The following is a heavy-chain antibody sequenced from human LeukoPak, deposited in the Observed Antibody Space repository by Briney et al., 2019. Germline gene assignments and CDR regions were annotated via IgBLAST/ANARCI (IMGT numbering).Heavy chain of an antibody. D-gene: IGHD2-2*03. J-gene: IGHJ4*02. CDR3: ARDPGYCSSTSCYVRYFDY. CDR2: ISSSGSTI. V-gene: IGHV3-48*03. CDR1: GFTFSSYE. Sequence: GGSLRLSCAASGFTFSSYEMNWVRQAPGKGLEWVSYISSSGSTIYYADSVKGRFTISRDNAKNSLYLQMNSLRAEDTAVYYRARDPGYCSSTSCYVRYFDYWGQGTLVTVSS.